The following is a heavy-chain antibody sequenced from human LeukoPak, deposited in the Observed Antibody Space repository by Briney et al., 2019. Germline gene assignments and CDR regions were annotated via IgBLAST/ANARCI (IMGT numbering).Heavy chain of an antibody. CDR1: GFTFSSYA. Sequence: GGSLRLSCAASGFTFSSYAMHWVRQAPGKGLEWVAVISYDGSNKYYADSVKGRFTISRDNSKNTLYLQMNSLRAKDTAVYYCARVSFRGALSYYFDYWGQGTLVTVSS. J-gene: IGHJ4*02. CDR3: ARVSFRGALSYYFDY. V-gene: IGHV3-30-3*01. D-gene: IGHD3-10*01. CDR2: ISYDGSNK.